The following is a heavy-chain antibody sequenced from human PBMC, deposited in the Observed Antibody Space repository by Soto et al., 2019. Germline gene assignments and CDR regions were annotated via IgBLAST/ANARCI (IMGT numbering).Heavy chain of an antibody. CDR3: AYRLCGGWLTGSYYDS. CDR1: GFSLSTYVAG. V-gene: IGHV2-5*02. D-gene: IGHD2-21*01. J-gene: IGHJ4*02. Sequence: QITLKEAGPTLVKPKHPLTLICTFSGFSLSTYVAGVGWIRQPPAKALQWRAVVYWDDDKRYSPSLKSRLTITKDTSKNQVAITMTNMAPVDTATYYWAYRLCGGWLTGSYYDSWGPGTLVTVSS. CDR2: VYWDDDK.